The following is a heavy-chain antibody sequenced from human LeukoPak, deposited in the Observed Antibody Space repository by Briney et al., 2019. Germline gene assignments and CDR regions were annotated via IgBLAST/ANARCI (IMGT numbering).Heavy chain of an antibody. D-gene: IGHD3-22*01. J-gene: IGHJ4*02. CDR3: AKDLPLPPRGYYYAFDY. Sequence: GGSLRLSCAASGFTFSSYGMHWVRQAPGKGLEWVAVIWYDGSNKYYADSVKGRFTISRDNSKNTLYLQMNSLRAEDTAVYYCAKDLPLPPRGYYYAFDYWGQGTLVTVSS. CDR1: GFTFSSYG. V-gene: IGHV3-33*06. CDR2: IWYDGSNK.